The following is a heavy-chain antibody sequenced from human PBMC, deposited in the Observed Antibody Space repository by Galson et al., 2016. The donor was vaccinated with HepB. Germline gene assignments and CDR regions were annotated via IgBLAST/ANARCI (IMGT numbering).Heavy chain of an antibody. D-gene: IGHD3/OR15-3a*01. CDR3: AIDPSQWDNDFVDY. V-gene: IGHV3-23*01. J-gene: IGHJ4*02. CDR1: GLAFSYYG. CDR2: IGGVRNRDT. Sequence: SLRLSCAASGLAFSYYGMTWVRQAPGKGLEWVSTIGGVRNRDTHSAESVKGRFTISRDNSKNTLYLQMNSLIDDDTAIYFCAIDPSQWDNDFVDYWGRGTLVTVSS.